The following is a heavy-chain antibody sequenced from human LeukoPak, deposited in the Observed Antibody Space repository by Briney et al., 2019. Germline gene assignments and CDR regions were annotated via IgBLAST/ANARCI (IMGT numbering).Heavy chain of an antibody. D-gene: IGHD2-2*01. V-gene: IGHV3-21*01. J-gene: IGHJ5*02. CDR1: GFTFSSYS. CDR2: ISSSSSYI. Sequence: GGSLRLSCAASGFTFSSYSMNWVRQAPGKGLEWVSSISSSSSYIYYADSVKGRFTISRDNAKNSLYLQMNSLRAEGTAVYYCATGNRYCSSTSCYADWFDPWGQGTLVTVSS. CDR3: ATGNRYCSSTSCYADWFDP.